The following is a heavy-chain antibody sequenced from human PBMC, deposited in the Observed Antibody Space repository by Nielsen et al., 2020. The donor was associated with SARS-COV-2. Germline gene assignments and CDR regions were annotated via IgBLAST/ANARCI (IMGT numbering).Heavy chain of an antibody. Sequence: VRQAPGKGLEWVAVISYDGSNKYYADSVKGRFTISRDNSKNTLYLQMNSLRAEDTAVYYCAKDVGYCTNGVCYFGDYYYMDVWGKGTTVTVSS. D-gene: IGHD2-8*01. CDR2: ISYDGSNK. V-gene: IGHV3-30*18. J-gene: IGHJ6*03. CDR3: AKDVGYCTNGVCYFGDYYYMDV.